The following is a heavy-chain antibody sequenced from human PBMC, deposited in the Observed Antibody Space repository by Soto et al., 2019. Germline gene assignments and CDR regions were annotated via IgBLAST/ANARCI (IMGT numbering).Heavy chain of an antibody. CDR1: GYSFTSYY. CDR2: INPRGGST. Sequence: ASVKVSCKASGYSFTSYYMYWVRQAPGQGLEWMGVINPRGGSTTNAQKFQGRVTVTRDTSTSTVYMELSSLRSDDTAVYYCARGHHTWGYCSGGSCYDYFDYWGQGTLVTSPQ. V-gene: IGHV1-46*01. CDR3: ARGHHTWGYCSGGSCYDYFDY. D-gene: IGHD2-15*01. J-gene: IGHJ4*02.